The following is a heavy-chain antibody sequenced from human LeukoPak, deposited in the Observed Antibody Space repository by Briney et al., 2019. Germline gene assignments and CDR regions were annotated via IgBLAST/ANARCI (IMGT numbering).Heavy chain of an antibody. V-gene: IGHV1-18*01. D-gene: IGHD3-3*01. CDR2: ISAYNGNT. Sequence: GASVKVSCKASRYTFTSYGISWGRQAPGQGLEWMGWISAYNGNTNYAQKLQGRVTMTTDTSTSTAYMELRSLRSDDTAVYYCARNFGVVIRYYYYYMDVWGKGTTVTVSS. CDR1: RYTFTSYG. CDR3: ARNFGVVIRYYYYYMDV. J-gene: IGHJ6*03.